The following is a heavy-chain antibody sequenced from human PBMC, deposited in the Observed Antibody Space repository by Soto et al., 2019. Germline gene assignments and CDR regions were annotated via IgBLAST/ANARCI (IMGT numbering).Heavy chain of an antibody. D-gene: IGHD5-18*01. CDR2: INPNSGGT. J-gene: IGHJ4*02. CDR1: ACTFASYY. V-gene: IGHV1-2*02. Sequence: ASLKLSCKSPACTFASYYIHLVLHSPGQGLEWMGWINPNSGGTNYAQKFQGRVTMTRDTSISTAYMELSRLRSDDTAVYYCARDWRHSYGYWYYWGQGTLVTVSS. CDR3: ARDWRHSYGYWYY.